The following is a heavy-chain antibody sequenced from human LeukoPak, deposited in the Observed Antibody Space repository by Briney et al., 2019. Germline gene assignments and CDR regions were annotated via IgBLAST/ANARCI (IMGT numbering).Heavy chain of an antibody. V-gene: IGHV2-70*01. Sequence: SGPTLVNPTQTLTLTCTFSGSSLSTSRMCVSWIRHPPGKALEWLALIDWDDDKYYSTSLRTRLTISKDTSKNRVVLTMTNMDPEDTATYYCASMVRGLVYYYGMDVWGQGTTVTVSS. CDR3: ASMVRGLVYYYGMDV. CDR1: GSSLSTSRMC. D-gene: IGHD3-10*01. CDR2: IDWDDDK. J-gene: IGHJ6*02.